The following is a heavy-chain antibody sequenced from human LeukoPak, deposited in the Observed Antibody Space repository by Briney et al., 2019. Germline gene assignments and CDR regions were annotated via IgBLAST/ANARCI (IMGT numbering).Heavy chain of an antibody. CDR2: INSDGSSR. CDR3: AHYDSSSYHAFDI. D-gene: IGHD3-22*01. J-gene: IGHJ3*02. CDR1: GFTFSRYW. V-gene: IGHV3-74*01. Sequence: GGSLRLSCAASGFTFSRYWMHWVRQAPGKGLVWVSRINSDGSSRSYADSVKGRFTISRDNAKNTLYLQMNSLRAEDTAVYYCAHYDSSSYHAFDIWGQGTMVTVSS.